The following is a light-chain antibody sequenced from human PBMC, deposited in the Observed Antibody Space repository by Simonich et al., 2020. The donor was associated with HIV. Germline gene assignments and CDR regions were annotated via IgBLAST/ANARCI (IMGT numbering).Light chain of an antibody. CDR1: QTVNSN. V-gene: IGKV3-15*01. CDR3: QQYNNWPLL. Sequence: EVVMTQSPATLSVSPGKRATLSCRASQTVNSNLAWYQQKPCQAPTLLIYGASTRATGVPARFSGSGSGTEFTLTITSMQAEDFAVYYCQQYNNWPLLFGQGTKVEIK. J-gene: IGKJ2*01. CDR2: GAS.